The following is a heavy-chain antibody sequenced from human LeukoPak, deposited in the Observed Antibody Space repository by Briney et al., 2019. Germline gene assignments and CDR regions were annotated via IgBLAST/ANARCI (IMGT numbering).Heavy chain of an antibody. V-gene: IGHV4-59*08. D-gene: IGHD3-16*01. CDR2: IYYSGSP. CDR3: ARRSYGWFDP. Sequence: SETLSLTCTVSGGSISSYYWSWIRRPPGKGLEWIGYIYYSGSPDYNPSLKSRVTISVDTSKNQFSLKLSSVTAADTAVYYCARRSYGWFDPWGQGTLVTVSS. J-gene: IGHJ5*02. CDR1: GGSISSYY.